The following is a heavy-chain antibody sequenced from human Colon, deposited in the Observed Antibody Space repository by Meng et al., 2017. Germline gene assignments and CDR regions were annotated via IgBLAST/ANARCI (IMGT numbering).Heavy chain of an antibody. D-gene: IGHD3-3*02. J-gene: IGHJ4*02. V-gene: IGHV4-39*01. CDR1: GGSITTNGYS. CDR2: ISQSGTT. Sequence: QLQLQEWGPGLVKPSETLSLTCAVSGGSITTNGYSWGWIRQPPGKGLESIGYISQSGTTYYNPSLGSRLTISADTSKNEFTLSMSTLTAADTAVYYCVISSHIWGQGTLVTVSS. CDR3: VISSHI.